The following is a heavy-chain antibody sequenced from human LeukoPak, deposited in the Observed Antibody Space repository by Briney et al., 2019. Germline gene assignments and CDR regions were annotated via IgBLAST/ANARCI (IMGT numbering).Heavy chain of an antibody. V-gene: IGHV4-34*01. CDR1: GGSFSDYY. CDR3: ARGRARRYGSSGYEVPAAYDI. D-gene: IGHD6-13*01. J-gene: IGHJ3*02. CDR2: INHSGST. Sequence: SETLSLTCAVYGGSFSDYYWNWIRQPPGKGLEWIGEINHSGSTNYNPSLKSRVTVSVDTSNHHFSLKLSSVTAADTAVFYCARGRARRYGSSGYEVPAAYDIWGQGTMVTVSS.